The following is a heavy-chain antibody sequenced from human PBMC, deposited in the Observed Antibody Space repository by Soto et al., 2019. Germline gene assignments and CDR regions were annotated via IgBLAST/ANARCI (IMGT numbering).Heavy chain of an antibody. CDR2: IDPSDSYT. Sequence: PGESLKISCKGSGYSFTSYWISWVRQMPGKGLEWMGRIDPSDSYTNYSPSFQGHVTISADKSISTAYLQWSSLKASDTAMYYCASSAGPYSTGWYGGHWFDPCGEGTQVTVAS. CDR3: ASSAGPYSTGWYGGHWFDP. CDR1: GYSFTSYW. J-gene: IGHJ5*02. V-gene: IGHV5-10-1*01. D-gene: IGHD6-19*01.